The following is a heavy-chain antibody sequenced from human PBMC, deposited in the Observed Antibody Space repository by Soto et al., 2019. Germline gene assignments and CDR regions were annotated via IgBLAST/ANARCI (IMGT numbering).Heavy chain of an antibody. J-gene: IGHJ5*02. D-gene: IGHD6-6*01. Sequence: QVQLQESGPGLVKPSQTLSLTCTVSGGSISSGDYYWRWIRQPPGKGLEWIGYIYYSGSTFYNPSLKSRVTISVDPSKNRFSLKLTSVPAADTAVYYCARERPDGARLDPWGQGTLVTVSS. V-gene: IGHV4-30-4*01. CDR2: IYYSGST. CDR1: GGSISSGDYY. CDR3: ARERPDGARLDP.